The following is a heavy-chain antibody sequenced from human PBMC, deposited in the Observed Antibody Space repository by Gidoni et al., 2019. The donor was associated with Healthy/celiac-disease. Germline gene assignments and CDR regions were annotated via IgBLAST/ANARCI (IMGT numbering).Heavy chain of an antibody. Sequence: QVQLVQSVAEVKKPVASVKVSCKASGYTFTSYVSNWVRQATGQGLEWMGWMNPNSGNTGYAQKFQGRVTMTRNTSRSTAYMELSSLRSEDTAVYYCARVRGSSWSNWYFDLWGRGTLVTVSS. CDR2: MNPNSGNT. CDR3: ARVRGSSWSNWYFDL. D-gene: IGHD6-13*01. CDR1: GYTFTSYV. J-gene: IGHJ2*01. V-gene: IGHV1-8*01.